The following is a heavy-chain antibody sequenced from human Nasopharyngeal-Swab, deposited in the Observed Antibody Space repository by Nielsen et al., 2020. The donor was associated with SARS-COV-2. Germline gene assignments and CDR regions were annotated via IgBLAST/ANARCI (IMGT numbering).Heavy chain of an antibody. CDR3: ARDVTIFGVVIFYGMDV. CDR2: IWYDGSNK. J-gene: IGHJ6*02. V-gene: IGHV3-33*01. D-gene: IGHD3-3*01. Sequence: WIRQPPGKGLEWVAVIWYDGSNKYYADSVKGRFTISRDNSRNTLYLQMNSLRAEDTAVYYCARDVTIFGVVIFYGMDVWGQGTTVTVSS.